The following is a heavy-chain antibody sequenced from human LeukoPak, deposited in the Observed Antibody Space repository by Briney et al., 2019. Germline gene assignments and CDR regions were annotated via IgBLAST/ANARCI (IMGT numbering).Heavy chain of an antibody. V-gene: IGHV3-23*01. CDR3: AKGGNGDYIDY. CDR1: TFPFKRYA. J-gene: IGHJ4*02. CDR2: ITGSGGTT. Sequence: GSLRLSCAASTFPFKRYAMSWVRQAPGKGLEWVSAITGSGGTTYYADSVKGRFTIYRDNSKNTLYLQMNSLRAEDTAVYFCAKGGNGDYIDYWGQGTLVTVSS. D-gene: IGHD4-17*01.